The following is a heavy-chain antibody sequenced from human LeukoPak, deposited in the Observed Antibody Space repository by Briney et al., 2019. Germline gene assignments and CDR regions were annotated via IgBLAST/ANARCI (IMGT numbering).Heavy chain of an antibody. Sequence: GGSLRLSCAASGFTFSSYGMHWVRQAPGKGLEWVAVISYDGSNKYYAGSVKGRFTISRDNAKNSLYLQMNSLRAEDTAVYYCARGLDYYYDSSGYLFPVGGDDYWGRGTLVTVSS. V-gene: IGHV3-30*03. D-gene: IGHD3-22*01. CDR2: ISYDGSNK. CDR1: GFTFSSYG. J-gene: IGHJ4*02. CDR3: ARGLDYYYDSSGYLFPVGGDDY.